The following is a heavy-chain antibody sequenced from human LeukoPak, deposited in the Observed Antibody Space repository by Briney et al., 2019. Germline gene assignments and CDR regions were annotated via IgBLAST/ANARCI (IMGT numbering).Heavy chain of an antibody. V-gene: IGHV1-2*06. Sequence: ASVKVSCKTSGYVFAGYYIHWVRQAPGQGLEWMGRINPHSGSTDYAQKFQGRATLTRDTSISTAYMDLNRLTSDDTAVYFCARWDTPMVLSPFYFDYWGQGTLVTVSS. J-gene: IGHJ4*02. CDR2: INPHSGST. D-gene: IGHD5-18*01. CDR3: ARWDTPMVLSPFYFDY. CDR1: GYVFAGYY.